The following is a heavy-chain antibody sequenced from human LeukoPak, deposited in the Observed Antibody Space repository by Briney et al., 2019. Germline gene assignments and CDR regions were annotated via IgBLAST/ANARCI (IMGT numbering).Heavy chain of an antibody. CDR1: GYTFTSYY. CDR3: ARSYYHDSTNYQGSDY. V-gene: IGHV1-46*01. Sequence: ASVKVSCKASGYTFTSYYMHWVRQAPGQGLEWMGIINPSGGSTSYAQKFQGRVTMTRDTSTSTAYMELRSLRSDDTAVYYCARSYYHDSTNYQGSDYWGQGTLVTVSS. D-gene: IGHD3-22*01. CDR2: INPSGGST. J-gene: IGHJ4*02.